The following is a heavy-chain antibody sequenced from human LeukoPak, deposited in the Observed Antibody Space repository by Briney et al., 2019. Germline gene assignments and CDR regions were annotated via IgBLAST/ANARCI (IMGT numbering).Heavy chain of an antibody. V-gene: IGHV3-23*01. CDR1: GFTFSNYA. Sequence: PGGSLRLPCAASGFTFSNYAISWVRQAPGKGLDWVSTIGGSGAKTFYADSVKGRFTISRDNSQNTVHLQMNALGAGDTAVYYCAKDPGLFSRGWDGDFWGQGTQVTVSS. CDR3: AKDPGLFSRGWDGDF. CDR2: IGGSGAKT. J-gene: IGHJ4*02. D-gene: IGHD6-19*01.